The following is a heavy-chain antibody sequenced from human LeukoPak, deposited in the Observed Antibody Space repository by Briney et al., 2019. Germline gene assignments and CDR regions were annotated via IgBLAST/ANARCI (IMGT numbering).Heavy chain of an antibody. V-gene: IGHV3-53*01. D-gene: IGHD6-13*01. Sequence: GGSLRLSCAASGFTVSSNYMSWVRQAPGKGLEWVSVIYSGGSTYYADSVKGRFTISRDNSKNTLHLQMNSLRAEDTAVYYCAKDTSPGIAPNWFDPWGQGTLVTVSS. CDR3: AKDTSPGIAPNWFDP. CDR1: GFTVSSNY. CDR2: IYSGGST. J-gene: IGHJ5*02.